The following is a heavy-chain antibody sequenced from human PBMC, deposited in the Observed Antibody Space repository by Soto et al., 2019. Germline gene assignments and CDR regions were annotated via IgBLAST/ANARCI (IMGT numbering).Heavy chain of an antibody. CDR1: GFTFSSYS. D-gene: IGHD2-2*01. V-gene: IGHV3-21*01. Sequence: GGSLRLSCAASGFTFSSYSMNWVRQAPGKGLEWVSSISSSSYIYYADSVKGRFTISRDNAKNSLYLQMNSLRAEDTAVYYCARAGWDIVVVPAATNYGMDVWGQGTTVTVS. J-gene: IGHJ6*02. CDR3: ARAGWDIVVVPAATNYGMDV. CDR2: ISSSSYI.